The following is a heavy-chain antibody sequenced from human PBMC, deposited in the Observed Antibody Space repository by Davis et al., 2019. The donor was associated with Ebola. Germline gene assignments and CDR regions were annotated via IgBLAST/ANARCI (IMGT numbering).Heavy chain of an antibody. CDR1: GFTFSKAW. J-gene: IGHJ6*04. D-gene: IGHD6-25*01. CDR3: AKRVSTSGGLYHHMDV. Sequence: PGGSLRLSCAASGFTFSKAWMSWVRQAPGKGLEWVSTISDHGGDTYYADSVKGRFTISRDNSKNTLYLQMIGLRAEDTAVYYCAKRVSTSGGLYHHMDVWGKGTTVTVSS. CDR2: ISDHGGDT. V-gene: IGHV3-23*01.